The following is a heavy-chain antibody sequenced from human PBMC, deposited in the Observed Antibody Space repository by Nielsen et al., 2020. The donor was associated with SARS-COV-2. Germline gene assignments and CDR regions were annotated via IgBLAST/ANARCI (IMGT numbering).Heavy chain of an antibody. CDR3: ARDTAPELYYYYMDV. D-gene: IGHD5-18*01. J-gene: IGHJ6*03. V-gene: IGHV1-69*13. CDR1: GGTFSSYA. CDR2: IIPIFGTA. Sequence: SVKVSCKASGGTFSSYAISWVRHAPGQGLEWMGGIIPIFGTANYAQKFQGRVTITADESTSTAYMELSSLRSEDTAVYYCARDTAPELYYYYMDVWGKGTTVTVSS.